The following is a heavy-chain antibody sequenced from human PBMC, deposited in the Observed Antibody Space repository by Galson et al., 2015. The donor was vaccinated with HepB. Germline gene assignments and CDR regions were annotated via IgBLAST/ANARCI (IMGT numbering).Heavy chain of an antibody. J-gene: IGHJ4*02. CDR1: GYTFMKYG. CDR2: ISGYNDNT. V-gene: IGHV1-18*01. CDR3: ARARYGSSASDF. Sequence: SVKVSCKASGYTFMKYGVSWVRQAPGHRLEWVGWISGYNDNTNYAQNFQGRVTMTTNTSTSTANMELGSLRSDDTAVYYCARARYGSSASDFWGQGTLVTVSS. D-gene: IGHD6-6*01.